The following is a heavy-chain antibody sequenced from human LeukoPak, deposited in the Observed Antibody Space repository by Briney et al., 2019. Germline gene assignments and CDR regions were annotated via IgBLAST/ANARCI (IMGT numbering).Heavy chain of an antibody. CDR2: ISWNSGSI. CDR3: AKGMGATGSYFQH. Sequence: PGRSLTLSCAASGFTFDDYAMHWVRQAPGKGLEWVSGISWNSGSIGYADSVKGRFTISRDNAKNSLYLQMNSLRAEDTALYYCAKGMGATGSYFQHWGQGTLVTVSS. V-gene: IGHV3-9*01. J-gene: IGHJ1*01. CDR1: GFTFDDYA. D-gene: IGHD1-26*01.